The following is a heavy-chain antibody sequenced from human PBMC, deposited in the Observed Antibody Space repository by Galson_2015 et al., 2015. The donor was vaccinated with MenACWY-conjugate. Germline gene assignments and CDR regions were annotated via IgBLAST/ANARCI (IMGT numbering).Heavy chain of an antibody. CDR1: GDSISNSY. J-gene: IGHJ5*02. CDR3: AKTHPYSPASGNCFGP. D-gene: IGHD5-12*01. CDR2: ISNTGGA. Sequence: SETLSLTCTVSGDSISNSYWSWIRQSPGKGLEWIGYISNTGGANYNPSLKSRVTISVDRSKNQLSLKLNSVTAADTAIYFCAKTHPYSPASGNCFGPWGQGTLVTVSS. V-gene: IGHV4-59*03.